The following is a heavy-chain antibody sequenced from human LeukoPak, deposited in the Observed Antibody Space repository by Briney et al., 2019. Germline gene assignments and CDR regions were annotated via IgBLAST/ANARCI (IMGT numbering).Heavy chain of an antibody. CDR3: AKDIERLRLGELSVTLGY. D-gene: IGHD3-16*02. J-gene: IGHJ4*02. V-gene: IGHV3-9*01. CDR2: ISWNSGSI. CDR1: GFTFDDYA. Sequence: PGRSLRLSCAASGFTFDDYAMHWVRQAPGKGLEWVSGISWNSGSIGYADSVKGRFTISRDNAKNSLYLQMNSLRAEDTALYYCAKDIERLRLGELSVTLGYWGQGTLVTVSS.